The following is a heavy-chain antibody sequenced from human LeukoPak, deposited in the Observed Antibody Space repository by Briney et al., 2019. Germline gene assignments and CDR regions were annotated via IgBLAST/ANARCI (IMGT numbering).Heavy chain of an antibody. D-gene: IGHD3-16*01. CDR3: AREFSGIMYY. CDR1: GYTFTTCE. CDR2: MNPNSGNT. V-gene: IGHV1-8*01. Sequence: ASVKVSCKASGYTFTTCEINWVRQATGQGLERMGWMNPNSGNTGYAQKFQGRVTMTRNTSISTAYMELSSLRSEDTAVYYCAREFSGIMYYWGQGTLVTVSS. J-gene: IGHJ4*02.